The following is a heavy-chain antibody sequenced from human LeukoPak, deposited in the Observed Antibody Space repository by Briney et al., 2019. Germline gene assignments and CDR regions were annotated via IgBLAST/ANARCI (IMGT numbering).Heavy chain of an antibody. CDR3: ARDSSGVMSYYYYYMDV. D-gene: IGHD3-10*01. CDR2: ISSSSSTI. J-gene: IGHJ6*03. Sequence: GGSLRLSCAASGFTFSSYSMNWVRQAPGKGLEWVSYISSSSSTIYYADSVKGRFTISRDNAKNSLYLQMNSLRAEDTAVYYCARDSSGVMSYYYYYMDVWGKGTTVTVSS. V-gene: IGHV3-48*04. CDR1: GFTFSSYS.